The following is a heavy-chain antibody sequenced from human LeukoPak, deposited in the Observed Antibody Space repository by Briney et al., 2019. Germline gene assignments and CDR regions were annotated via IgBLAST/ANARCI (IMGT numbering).Heavy chain of an antibody. CDR1: GFTFRSYA. D-gene: IGHD3-9*01. J-gene: IGHJ4*02. Sequence: GGSLRLSCAASGFTFRSYAMSWVRQAPGKGLEWVSGISGSGGTTYSADSVRGRFTISRDDSKNTLYLQMNSLRAEDTAVYYCAKYPTTGYSYYFDYWGQGTLVTVSS. CDR2: ISGSGGTT. V-gene: IGHV3-23*01. CDR3: AKYPTTGYSYYFDY.